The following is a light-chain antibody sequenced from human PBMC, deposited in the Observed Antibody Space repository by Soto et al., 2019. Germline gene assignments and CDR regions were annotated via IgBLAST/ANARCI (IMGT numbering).Light chain of an antibody. J-gene: IGKJ5*01. CDR2: GES. V-gene: IGKV3-15*01. CDR1: QSVSSN. Sequence: EIVMTQSPATLSVSPGERATLSCRASQSVSSNLAWYQQKPGQAPRLLIYGESTRATGIPARFSGSGSGTEFILTISSLQSEDFAVYYCQQYSKWPITFGQGTRLEIK. CDR3: QQYSKWPIT.